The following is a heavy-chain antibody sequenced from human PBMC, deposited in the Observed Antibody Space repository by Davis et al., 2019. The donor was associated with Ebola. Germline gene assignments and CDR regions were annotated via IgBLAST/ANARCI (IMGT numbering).Heavy chain of an antibody. J-gene: IGHJ4*02. CDR3: ASSLRGRGY. V-gene: IGHV1-24*01. CDR2: FDPEDGET. CDR1: VYTLTELS. D-gene: IGHD3-10*01. Sequence: ASVTVSCKVSVYTLTELSMHWVRQAPGKGLEWMGGFDPEDGETIYAQKFQGRVTMTEDTSTDTAYMELSSLKSEDTAVYYCASSLRGRGYWGQGTLVTVSS.